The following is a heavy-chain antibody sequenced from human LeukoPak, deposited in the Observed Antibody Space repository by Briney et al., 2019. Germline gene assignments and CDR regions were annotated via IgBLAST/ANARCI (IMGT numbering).Heavy chain of an antibody. V-gene: IGHV3-21*01. Sequence: MPGGSLRLSCAASGFTFSSYSMNWVRKAPGKGLEWVSSISSISGYIYYADSVKGRFTISRDNAKNSLYLQMNSLRAEHTAVYYCARNTYYYDSSPARAPEYFQHWGQGTLVTVSS. CDR3: ARNTYYYDSSPARAPEYFQH. D-gene: IGHD3-22*01. J-gene: IGHJ1*01. CDR1: GFTFSSYS. CDR2: ISSISGYI.